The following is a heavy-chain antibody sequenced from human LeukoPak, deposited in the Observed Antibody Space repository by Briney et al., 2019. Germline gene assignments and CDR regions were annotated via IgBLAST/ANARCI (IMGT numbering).Heavy chain of an antibody. CDR2: LYSDGNT. J-gene: IGHJ4*02. D-gene: IGHD1-14*01. V-gene: IGHV3-53*01. Sequence: GGSLGLSCAASGFTVITDDMTWVRQAPGKGLEWVSVLYSDGNTKYADSVQGRFTISRDNSKNTLYLEMNSLSPDDTAVYYCARGVEPLAANTLAYWGQGTLVTVSS. CDR3: ARGVEPLAANTLAY. CDR1: GFTVITDD.